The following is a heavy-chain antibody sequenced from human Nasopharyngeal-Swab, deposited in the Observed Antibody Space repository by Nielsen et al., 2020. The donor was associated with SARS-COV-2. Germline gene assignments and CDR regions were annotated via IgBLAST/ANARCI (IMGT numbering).Heavy chain of an antibody. D-gene: IGHD2-21*01. CDR3: AREMGEFDY. V-gene: IGHV3-7*01. CDR2: IKQDGSEK. J-gene: IGHJ4*02. Sequence: WIRQPPGKGLEWVANIKQDGSEKYYVDSVKGRFTICRDNAKNSLYLQMNSLRAEDTAVYYCAREMGEFDYWGQGTLVTVSS.